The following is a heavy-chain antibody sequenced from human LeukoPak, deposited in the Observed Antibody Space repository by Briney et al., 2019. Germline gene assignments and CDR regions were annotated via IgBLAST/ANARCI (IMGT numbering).Heavy chain of an antibody. Sequence: PSETLSLTCTVSGGSISSNSYYWGWIRQPPGKGLEWIGSIYYSGSTYYNPSLKSRVTISVDTSKNQFSLKLSSVTAADTAVYYCARLVPYSSGWYNAFDIWGQGTLVTVSS. V-gene: IGHV4-39*01. CDR3: ARLVPYSSGWYNAFDI. CDR1: GGSISSNSYY. J-gene: IGHJ3*02. CDR2: IYYSGST. D-gene: IGHD6-19*01.